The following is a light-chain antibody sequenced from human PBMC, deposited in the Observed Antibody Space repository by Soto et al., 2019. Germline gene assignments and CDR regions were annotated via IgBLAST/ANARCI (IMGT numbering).Light chain of an antibody. CDR2: GAS. CDR3: QQYDNWPPLT. CDR1: QSVTSN. J-gene: IGKJ3*01. V-gene: IGKV3-15*01. Sequence: EIVMTQSPATLSVSPGERATLSCRASQSVTSNLAWYQQKPGQAPRLLIYGASTRATGIPARFSGGGSGTEFTLTISSLQSEDFAVYYCQQYDNWPPLTFGPGTKVDIK.